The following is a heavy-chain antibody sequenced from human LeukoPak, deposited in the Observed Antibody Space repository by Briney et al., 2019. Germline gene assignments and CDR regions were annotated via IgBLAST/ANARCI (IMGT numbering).Heavy chain of an antibody. CDR3: ASGRWELLFDY. Sequence: SETLSFTCAVYGGSFSGYYWSWIRQPPGKGLEWIGEINHTGSTNYNPSLKSRVTISVDTSKNQFSLNLSSVTAADTAVYYCASGRWELLFDYWGQGTLVTVSS. D-gene: IGHD1-26*01. CDR1: GGSFSGYY. J-gene: IGHJ4*02. CDR2: INHTGST. V-gene: IGHV4-34*01.